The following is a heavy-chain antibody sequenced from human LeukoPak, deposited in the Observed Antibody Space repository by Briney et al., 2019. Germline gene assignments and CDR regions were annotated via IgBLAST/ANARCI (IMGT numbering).Heavy chain of an antibody. V-gene: IGHV3-30*02. J-gene: IGHJ4*02. Sequence: PGGSLRLSCAASGFTFSSYGMHWVRQAPGKGLEWVAFIRYDGSNKYYADSVKGRFTISRDNSKNTLYLQMNSLRAEDTAVYYCANLKLFGATGTQEYYFDYWGQGTLVTVSS. CDR2: IRYDGSNK. D-gene: IGHD1-26*01. CDR1: GFTFSSYG. CDR3: ANLKLFGATGTQEYYFDY.